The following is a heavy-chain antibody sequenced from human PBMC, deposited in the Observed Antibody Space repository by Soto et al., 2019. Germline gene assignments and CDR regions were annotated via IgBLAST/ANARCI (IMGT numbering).Heavy chain of an antibody. Sequence: QVQLVQSGAEVKKPGASVKVSCKVSGYTLTELSMHWVRQAPGKGLEWMGGFDPEDGETIYAQKFQDRVTMTEDTSTDTAYMELSSLRSEDTAVYYCATGYCSSTSCYAAFDYWGQGTLVTVSS. D-gene: IGHD2-2*01. CDR1: GYTLTELS. CDR3: ATGYCSSTSCYAAFDY. J-gene: IGHJ4*02. CDR2: FDPEDGET. V-gene: IGHV1-24*01.